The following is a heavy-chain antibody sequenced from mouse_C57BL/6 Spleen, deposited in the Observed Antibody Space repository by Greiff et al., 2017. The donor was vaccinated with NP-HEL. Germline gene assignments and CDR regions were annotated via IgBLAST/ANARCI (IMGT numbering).Heavy chain of an antibody. CDR2: ISSGGSYT. Sequence: EVKVVESGGDLVKPGGSLKLSCAASGFTFSSYGMSWVRQTPDKRLEWVATISSGGSYTYYPDSVKGRFTISRDNAKNTLYLQMSSLKSEDTAMYYCATADYDLFAYWGQGTLVTVSA. CDR3: ATADYDLFAY. J-gene: IGHJ3*01. V-gene: IGHV5-6*01. CDR1: GFTFSSYG. D-gene: IGHD2-4*01.